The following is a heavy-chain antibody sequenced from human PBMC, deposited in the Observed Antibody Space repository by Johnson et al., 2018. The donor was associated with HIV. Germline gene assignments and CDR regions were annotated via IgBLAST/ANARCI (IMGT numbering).Heavy chain of an antibody. D-gene: IGHD2-2*01. CDR2: INSDGSST. Sequence: EVQLVESGGGLVQPGGSLRLSCAASGFTFSSYWMHWVRQAPGKGLVWVSRINSDGSSTSYADSVKGRFTISRDNAKNTLYLQMNGLRAEDSAVYYCAASWYGVSRPNAFDIWGQGTMVTVSS. CDR1: GFTFSSYW. J-gene: IGHJ3*02. CDR3: AASWYGVSRPNAFDI. V-gene: IGHV3-74*02.